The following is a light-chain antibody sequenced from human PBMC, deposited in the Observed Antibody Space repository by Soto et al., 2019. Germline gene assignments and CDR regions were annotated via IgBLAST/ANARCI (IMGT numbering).Light chain of an antibody. CDR3: QTWGAGVQV. J-gene: IGLJ3*02. CDR1: SGHSSYG. Sequence: QPVLTQSPSASASLGASVKLTCTLSSGHSSYGIAWHQQQPEKGPRYLMILNSDGSHSKGDGIPDRFSGSSSGAERYLTISSLQSEDEADYYCQTWGAGVQVFGGGTQLTVL. CDR2: LNSDGSH. V-gene: IGLV4-69*01.